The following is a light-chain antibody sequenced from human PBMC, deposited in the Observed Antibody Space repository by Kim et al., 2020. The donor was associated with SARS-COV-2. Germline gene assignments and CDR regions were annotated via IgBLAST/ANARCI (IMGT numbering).Light chain of an antibody. CDR2: DVS. J-gene: IGLJ3*02. CDR3: CSYAGSYKGV. V-gene: IGLV2-11*01. CDR1: SSDVGGYNY. Sequence: QSALTQPRSVSGSPGQSVTISCTGTSSDVGGYNYVSWYQQHPGKAPKLMIYDVSKRPSGVPDRFSGSKSDNTASLTISGLQAEDEADYYCCSYAGSYKGVFGGGTQLTVL.